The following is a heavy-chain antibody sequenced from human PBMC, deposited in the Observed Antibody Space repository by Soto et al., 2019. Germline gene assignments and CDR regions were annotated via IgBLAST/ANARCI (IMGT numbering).Heavy chain of an antibody. V-gene: IGHV3-66*01. CDR1: LFIVSDNY. CDR2: SYSGGGT. D-gene: IGHD4-17*01. CDR3: ATRMTTAPY. J-gene: IGHJ4*02. Sequence: EVRLVQSGGVLVQPGGSLRLSCAASLFIVSDNYMSWVRQAPGKGLEWVSLSYSGGGTDYAESVKGRFPISRDNSKNTLYLQMNSLKAEDTGIYYCATRMTTAPYWGQGTVVTVSS.